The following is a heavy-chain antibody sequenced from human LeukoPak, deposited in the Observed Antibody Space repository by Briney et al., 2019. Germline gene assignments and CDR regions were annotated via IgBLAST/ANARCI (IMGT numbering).Heavy chain of an antibody. J-gene: IGHJ6*02. CDR1: GFTFSSYG. CDR2: IRYDGSNK. Sequence: QSGGSLRLSCAASGFTFSSYGMHWVRQAPGKGLEWVAFIRYDGSNKYYADSVKGRFTISRDNSKNTLYLQMNSLRAEDTAVYYCAKEGSGSPNYYYGMDVWGQGTTVTVSS. D-gene: IGHD3-10*01. V-gene: IGHV3-30*02. CDR3: AKEGSGSPNYYYGMDV.